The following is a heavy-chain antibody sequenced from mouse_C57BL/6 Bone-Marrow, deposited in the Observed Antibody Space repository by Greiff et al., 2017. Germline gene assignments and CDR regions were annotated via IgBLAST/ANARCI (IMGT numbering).Heavy chain of an antibody. CDR3: ARGFITTVVATPFAY. V-gene: IGHV1-7*01. CDR2: INPSSGYT. Sequence: VQRVESGAELAKPGASVKLSCKASGYTFTSYWMHWVKQRPGQGLEWIGYINPSSGYTKYNQKFKDKATLTADKSSSTAYMQLSSLTYEDSAVYYCARGFITTVVATPFAYWGQGTLVTVSA. CDR1: GYTFTSYW. J-gene: IGHJ3*01. D-gene: IGHD1-1*01.